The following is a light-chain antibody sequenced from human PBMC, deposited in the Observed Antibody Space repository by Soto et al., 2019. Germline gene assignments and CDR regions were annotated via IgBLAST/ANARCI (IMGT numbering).Light chain of an antibody. J-gene: IGLJ2*01. V-gene: IGLV1-47*01. CDR3: ATWDDSLGGPV. CDR1: SSNIGRNY. Sequence: QAVVTQTPSVSGTPGQRVNISCSGSSSNIGRNYVYWYHQFPGMAPQLLIYRDNERPSGVSDRFSGSKSGTSASLAISGLRSGDEADYHCATWDDSLGGPVFGGGTKLTVL. CDR2: RDN.